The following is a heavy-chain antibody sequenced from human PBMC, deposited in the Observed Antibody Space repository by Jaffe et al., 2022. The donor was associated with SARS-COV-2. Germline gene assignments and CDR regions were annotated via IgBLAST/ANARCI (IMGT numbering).Heavy chain of an antibody. Sequence: QLQLQESGPGLVKPSETLSLTCTVSGGSISSSSYYWGWIRQPPGKGLEWIGSIYYSGSTYYNPSLKSRVTISVDTSKNQFSLKLSSVTAADTAVYYCARQRTAAADAFDIWGQGTMVTVSS. D-gene: IGHD6-25*01. CDR2: IYYSGST. CDR1: GGSISSSSYY. V-gene: IGHV4-39*01. CDR3: ARQRTAAADAFDI. J-gene: IGHJ3*02.